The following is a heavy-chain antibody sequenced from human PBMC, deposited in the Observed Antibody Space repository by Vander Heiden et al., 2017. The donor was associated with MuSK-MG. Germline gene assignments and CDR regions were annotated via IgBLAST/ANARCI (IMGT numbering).Heavy chain of an antibody. Sequence: QVQLVESGGGVVQPGRSLRLSCAASGLTFSSYGMHWVRQAPGQGLEWVAVIWNDGSNKYYEDSVKGRFTISRDNSKNSLYLQMSSLRAEDTAVYYCAREGYCTGGSCFYLDYWGQGTLVTVSS. V-gene: IGHV3-33*01. CDR3: AREGYCTGGSCFYLDY. CDR2: IWNDGSNK. CDR1: GLTFSSYG. D-gene: IGHD2-15*01. J-gene: IGHJ4*02.